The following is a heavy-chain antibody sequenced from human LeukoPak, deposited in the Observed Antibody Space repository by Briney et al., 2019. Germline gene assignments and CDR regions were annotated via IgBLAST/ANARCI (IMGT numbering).Heavy chain of an antibody. J-gene: IGHJ4*02. D-gene: IGHD6-19*01. CDR1: GFTFSSYS. CDR3: ARDPPAVAGTNSGY. Sequence: GGSLRLSCAASGFTFSSYSMNWVRQAPGKGLEWVSSISSSSSYIYYADSVKGRFTISRDNAKNSLYLQMNSLRAEDTAVYYCARDPPAVAGTNSGYWGQGTLVTVSS. V-gene: IGHV3-21*01. CDR2: ISSSSSYI.